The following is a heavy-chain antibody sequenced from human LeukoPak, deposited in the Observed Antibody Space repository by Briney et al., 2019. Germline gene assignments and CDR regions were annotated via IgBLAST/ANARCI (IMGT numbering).Heavy chain of an antibody. J-gene: IGHJ4*02. CDR2: INPSVGNT. CDR3: ARDHWHAAGYYFDY. Sequence: ASVKVSCKASGYTFTTYYINWVRQAPGQGLEWMGIINPSVGNTIYAQQFQGRVTMTGDTSTSTVYMELSSLRSEDTAVYYCARDHWHAAGYYFDYWGQGTLVTVSS. CDR1: GYTFTTYY. D-gene: IGHD6-13*01. V-gene: IGHV1-46*01.